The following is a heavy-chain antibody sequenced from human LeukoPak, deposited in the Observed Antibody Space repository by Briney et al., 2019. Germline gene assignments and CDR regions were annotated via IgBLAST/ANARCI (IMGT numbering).Heavy chain of an antibody. D-gene: IGHD6-13*01. J-gene: IGHJ4*02. V-gene: IGHV1-8*03. Sequence: ASVKASCKASGYTFTSYDINWVRQATGQGLEWMGWMNPNSGNTGYAQKFQGRVTITRNTSISTAYMELSSLRSEDTAVYYCSRGTYSSSWFLDHWGQGTLVTVSS. CDR2: MNPNSGNT. CDR1: GYTFTSYD. CDR3: SRGTYSSSWFLDH.